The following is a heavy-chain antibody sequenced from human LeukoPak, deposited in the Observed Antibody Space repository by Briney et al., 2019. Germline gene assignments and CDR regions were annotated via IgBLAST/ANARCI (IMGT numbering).Heavy chain of an antibody. D-gene: IGHD2-8*01. V-gene: IGHV1-2*02. Sequence: ASVKVACKASGYTFTGYYMHWVRQAPGQGLEWMGWINPNSGGTNYAQKFQGRVTMTRDTSISTAYTELSRLRSDDTAVYYCARDHIPRTKKYNWFDPWGQGTLVTVSS. CDR2: INPNSGGT. CDR1: GYTFTGYY. J-gene: IGHJ5*02. CDR3: ARDHIPRTKKYNWFDP.